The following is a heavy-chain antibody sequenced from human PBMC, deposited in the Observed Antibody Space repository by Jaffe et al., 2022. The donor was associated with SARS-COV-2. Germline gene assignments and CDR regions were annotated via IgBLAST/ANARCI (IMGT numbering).Heavy chain of an antibody. D-gene: IGHD3-16*01. CDR1: GFTFSSYA. J-gene: IGHJ6*03. Sequence: EVQLVESGGGLVQPGGSLRLSCAASGFTFSSYAMSWVRQAPGKGLEWVSAISGSGGSTYYADSVKGRFTISRDNSKNTLYLQMNSLRAEDTAVYYCAKDQVLEGGYYYYMDVWGKGTTVTVSS. V-gene: IGHV3-23*04. CDR2: ISGSGGST. CDR3: AKDQVLEGGYYYYMDV.